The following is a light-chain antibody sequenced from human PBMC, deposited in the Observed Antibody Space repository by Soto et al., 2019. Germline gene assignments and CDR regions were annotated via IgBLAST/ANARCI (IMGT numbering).Light chain of an antibody. V-gene: IGKV3-20*01. J-gene: IGKJ4*01. CDR2: GAS. CDR1: QSVRSSH. Sequence: EIVLTQSPGTLSLSPEERATLSCRTSQSVRSSHLAWYQQNPGQAPRLLIYGASSRATGIPDRFSGSGSGTDFTLTISRLEPEDFAVYHCQQYSSSPLTFGGGTMVDIK. CDR3: QQYSSSPLT.